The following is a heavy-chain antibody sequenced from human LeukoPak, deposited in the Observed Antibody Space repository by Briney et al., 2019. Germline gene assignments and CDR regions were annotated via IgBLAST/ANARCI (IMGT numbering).Heavy chain of an antibody. CDR1: GFTFSSYG. D-gene: IGHD3-22*01. CDR3: AKDQYYYDSSGSIFDY. V-gene: IGHV3-30*02. Sequence: GGSLRLSCAASGFTFSSYGMHWGRQAPGKGLEWVAFIRYDGSNKYYADSVKGRFTISRDNSKNTLYLQMNSLRAEDTAVYYCAKDQYYYDSSGSIFDYWGQGTLVTVSS. J-gene: IGHJ4*02. CDR2: IRYDGSNK.